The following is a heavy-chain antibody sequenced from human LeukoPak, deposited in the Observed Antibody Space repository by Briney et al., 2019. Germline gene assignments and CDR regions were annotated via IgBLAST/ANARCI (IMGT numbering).Heavy chain of an antibody. V-gene: IGHV3-48*03. CDR1: GLTFSSYQ. Sequence: PGGSLRLSCAPSGLTFSSYQMKWVRQAPGKGLEWVSYISSSGSTIYYADSVKRRFTISRDNGQNSLYLQMNSLRAEDTVVYYCAELGITMIGGVWGEGTTVSISS. CDR3: AELGITMIGGV. J-gene: IGHJ6*02. D-gene: IGHD3-10*02. CDR2: ISSSGSTI.